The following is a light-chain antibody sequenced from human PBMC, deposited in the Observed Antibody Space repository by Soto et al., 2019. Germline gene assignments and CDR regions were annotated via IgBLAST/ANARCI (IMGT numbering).Light chain of an antibody. J-gene: IGKJ5*01. V-gene: IGKV3-11*01. CDR3: QQRSNWQT. CDR1: QSVSSS. CDR2: DAS. Sequence: EIVLTQSPATLSLSPGERATLSCRASQSVSSSLAWYQQKPGQAPRLLIYDASNRATGIPARFNGSGSGTDFTLTISSLEPEDFAVYYCQQRSNWQTFGQGTRLEIK.